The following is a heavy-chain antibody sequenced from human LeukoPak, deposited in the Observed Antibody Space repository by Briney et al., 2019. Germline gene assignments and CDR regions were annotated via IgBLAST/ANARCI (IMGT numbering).Heavy chain of an antibody. V-gene: IGHV1-69*05. Sequence: SVKVSCKASGGTFISYAISWVRQAPGQGLEWMGRIIPIFGTANYAQKFQGRVTITTDESTSTAYMELSSLRSEDTAVYYCARELGLVRRYYYYYMDVWGKGTTVTVSS. CDR2: IIPIFGTA. J-gene: IGHJ6*03. CDR1: GGTFISYA. D-gene: IGHD3/OR15-3a*01. CDR3: ARELGLVRRYYYYYMDV.